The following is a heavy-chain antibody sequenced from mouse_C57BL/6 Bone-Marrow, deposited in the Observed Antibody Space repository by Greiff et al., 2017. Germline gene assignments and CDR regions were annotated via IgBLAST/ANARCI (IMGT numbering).Heavy chain of an antibody. V-gene: IGHV14-1*01. CDR2: IEPEDGDP. Sequence: VQLQQSGAELVRPGASVKLSCTASGFNIKDYYMHWVKPRPEQGLEWIGRIEPEDGDPEYAPKVQGKATMTADTSSNTAYLQLSSLTSEDTAVYYCTTPYYYGSSYGSYWGQGTLVTVSA. CDR1: GFNIKDYY. D-gene: IGHD1-1*01. J-gene: IGHJ3*01. CDR3: TTPYYYGSSYGSY.